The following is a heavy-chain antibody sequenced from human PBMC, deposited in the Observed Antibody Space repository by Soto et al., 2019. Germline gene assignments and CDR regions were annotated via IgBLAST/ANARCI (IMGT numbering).Heavy chain of an antibody. CDR3: ARGGYLSGWFWYFEI. CDR1: RFTFTTYA. J-gene: IGHJ2*01. Sequence: GGSLRLSCAASRFTFTTYAMNWVRKAPGKGLEWVALMSSDGTNEHYADSVRGRFTGSRDNSRNTLFIQMNNLRTDATAVDYCARGGYLSGWFWYFEIW. D-gene: IGHD6-19*01. V-gene: IGHV3-30-3*01. CDR2: MSSDGTNE.